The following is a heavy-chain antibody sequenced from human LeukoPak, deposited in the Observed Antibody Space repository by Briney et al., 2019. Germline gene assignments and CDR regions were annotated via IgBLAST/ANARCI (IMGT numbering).Heavy chain of an antibody. CDR2: IIGSGSST. CDR1: GFTFSSYG. J-gene: IGHJ4*02. Sequence: GGSLRLSCAASGFTFSSYGMSWVRQAPGKGLQWVSVIIGSGSSTYYADSVKGRFTISRDNSKNTLYLQMNSLRDEDTAVFYCARSRYDYIWGIDYWGQGTLVTISS. CDR3: ARSRYDYIWGIDY. V-gene: IGHV3-23*01. D-gene: IGHD3-16*01.